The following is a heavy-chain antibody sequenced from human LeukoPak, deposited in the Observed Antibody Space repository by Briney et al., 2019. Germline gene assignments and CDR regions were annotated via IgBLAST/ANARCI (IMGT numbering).Heavy chain of an antibody. CDR3: ARDHCYDSSGYHD. Sequence: SETLSLTCAVSGDSFSTYYWTWIRQPAGKGLEWIGRIYTSGSTNYNPSLKSRVTMSIDTSKKQFSLKLTSVTAADTAVYYCARDHCYDSSGYHDWGQGTLVTVSS. CDR2: IYTSGST. D-gene: IGHD3-22*01. CDR1: GDSFSTYY. V-gene: IGHV4-4*07. J-gene: IGHJ4*02.